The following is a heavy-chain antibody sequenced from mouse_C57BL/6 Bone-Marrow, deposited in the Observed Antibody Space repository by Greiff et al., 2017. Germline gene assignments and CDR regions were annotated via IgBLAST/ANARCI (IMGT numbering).Heavy chain of an antibody. CDR1: GFNIKDTY. Sequence: VQLQQSGAELVKPGASVTLSCTASGFNIKDTYMHWVKQRPEQGLEWIGRIDPANGNTKYDPKFQGKATITSDTSYNTAYLQLSSLTSEDTSVYYCANWDWYFDVWCAGTTVTVSS. J-gene: IGHJ1*01. V-gene: IGHV14-3*02. D-gene: IGHD4-1*01. CDR2: IDPANGNT. CDR3: ANWDWYFDV.